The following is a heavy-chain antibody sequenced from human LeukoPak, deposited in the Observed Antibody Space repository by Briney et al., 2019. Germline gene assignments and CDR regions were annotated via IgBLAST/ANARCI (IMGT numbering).Heavy chain of an antibody. CDR2: IYYSGST. Sequence: SETLSLTCTVSGGSISSYYWSWIRQPPGKGLEWIGYIYYSGSTNYNPSLKSRVTISVDTSKNQFSLKLSSVTAADTAVYYCARDGSGSDYGMDVWGQGTTVTVSS. V-gene: IGHV4-59*01. J-gene: IGHJ6*02. D-gene: IGHD3-10*01. CDR3: ARDGSGSDYGMDV. CDR1: GGSISSYY.